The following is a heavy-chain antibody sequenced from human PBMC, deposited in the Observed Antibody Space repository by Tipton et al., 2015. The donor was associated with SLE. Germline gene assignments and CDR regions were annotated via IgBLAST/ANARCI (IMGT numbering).Heavy chain of an antibody. Sequence: TLSLTCTVSGGSISSAYYWGWIRQPPGKGLEWIGSIFYTGSTTYNPSLKSRLTMSVDTPKNQFSLKLSSVTAADTAVYYCASSSYYYGSGRPFDYWGQGTRVTVSS. CDR3: ASSSYYYGSGRPFDY. D-gene: IGHD3-10*01. CDR2: IFYTGST. CDR1: GGSISSAYY. J-gene: IGHJ4*02. V-gene: IGHV4-61*05.